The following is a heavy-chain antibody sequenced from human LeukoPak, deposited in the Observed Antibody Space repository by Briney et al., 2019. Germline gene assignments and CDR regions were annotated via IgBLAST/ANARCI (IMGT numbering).Heavy chain of an antibody. CDR1: GYTFTGYF. J-gene: IGHJ4*02. CDR3: AISDYGGKSPPLDY. D-gene: IGHD4-23*01. V-gene: IGHV1-2*02. Sequence: GASVKVSCKASGYTFTGYFIHWVRQAPGQGLEWMGWINPNSGGTNYAQKFQGRVTMTRDTSTSTAYMELSRLRSDDTAVYYCAISDYGGKSPPLDYWGQGTLVTVSS. CDR2: INPNSGGT.